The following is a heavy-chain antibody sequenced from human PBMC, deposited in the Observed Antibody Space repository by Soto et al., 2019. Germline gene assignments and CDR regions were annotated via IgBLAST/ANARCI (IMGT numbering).Heavy chain of an antibody. Sequence: GGSLRLSCAASGFTFSSYWMSWVRQAPGKGLEWVANIKQDGSEKYYVDSVKGRFTISRDNAKNSLYLQMNSLRAEDTAVYYCARKGGSSWPERDAFDIWGKGTRVTV. J-gene: IGHJ3*02. V-gene: IGHV3-7*01. CDR1: GFTFSSYW. D-gene: IGHD6-13*01. CDR2: IKQDGSEK. CDR3: ARKGGSSWPERDAFDI.